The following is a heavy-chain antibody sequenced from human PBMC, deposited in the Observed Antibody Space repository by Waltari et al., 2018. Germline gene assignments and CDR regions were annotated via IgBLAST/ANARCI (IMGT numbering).Heavy chain of an antibody. CDR1: GFRFSNYW. Sequence: EEQLLESGGGLVQPGDSLRLSCAASGFRFSNYWMNWVRQAPGKGLVWVARMSNEESSIPYADSVKGRFTISRDNAKNTLYLQMKRLRAEDTAVYYCARGGSGYRYGYDYWGQGTLVTVSS. D-gene: IGHD5-18*01. V-gene: IGHV3-74*03. CDR3: ARGGSGYRYGYDY. J-gene: IGHJ4*02. CDR2: MSNEESSI.